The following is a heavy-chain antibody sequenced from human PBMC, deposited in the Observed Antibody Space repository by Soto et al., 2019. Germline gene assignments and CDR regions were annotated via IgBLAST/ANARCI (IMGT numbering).Heavy chain of an antibody. D-gene: IGHD3-16*01. J-gene: IGHJ3*02. Sequence: PSETLSLTCTVSGGSISSYYWSWIRQPPGKGLEWIGYIYYSGSTNYNPSLKSRVTISVDTSKNQFSLKLSSVAAADTAVYYCARRRGDAFDIWGQGTMVTVSS. CDR2: IYYSGST. CDR3: ARRRGDAFDI. V-gene: IGHV4-59*08. CDR1: GGSISSYY.